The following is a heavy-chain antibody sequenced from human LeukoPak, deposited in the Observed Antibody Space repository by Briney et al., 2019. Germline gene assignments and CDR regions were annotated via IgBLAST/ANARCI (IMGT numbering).Heavy chain of an antibody. J-gene: IGHJ4*02. D-gene: IGHD3-3*01. V-gene: IGHV4-34*01. CDR2: INHSGST. Sequence: PSETLSLTCAVYAGFFSGYYWSWIRQPPGKGLEWIGEINHSGSTNYNPSLKSRVTISVDTSKNQFSLKLSSVTAADTAVYYCARGERNPYDFWSGSRQAELRGKFDYWGQGTLVTVSS. CDR1: AGFFSGYY. CDR3: ARGERNPYDFWSGSRQAELRGKFDY.